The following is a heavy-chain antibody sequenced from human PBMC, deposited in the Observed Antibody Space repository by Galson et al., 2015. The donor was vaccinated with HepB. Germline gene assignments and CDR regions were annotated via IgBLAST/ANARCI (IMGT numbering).Heavy chain of an antibody. Sequence: SLRLSCAVSGFTFSRYGMSWVRQAPGKGLEWVSGTSGSGGSTYYADSVKGRFTISRDKSKNTLYLQMNSLRADDTAVYYCAIACEMDTPFLGYDDFDIRGQGTMVSVSS. V-gene: IGHV3-23*01. CDR1: GFTFSRYG. J-gene: IGHJ3*02. CDR2: TSGSGGST. CDR3: AIACEMDTPFLGYDDFDI. D-gene: IGHD5-24*01.